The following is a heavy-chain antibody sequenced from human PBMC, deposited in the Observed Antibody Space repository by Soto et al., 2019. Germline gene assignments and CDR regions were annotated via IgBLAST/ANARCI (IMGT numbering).Heavy chain of an antibody. CDR1: GGTFSSYA. V-gene: IGHV1-69*01. CDR2: IIPIFGTA. Sequence: QVQLVQSGAEVKKPGSSVKVSCKASGGTFSSYAISWVRQAPGQGLEWMGGIIPIFGTANYAQKFQGRVTITADESTSTAYMELSSLRSEDTAVYYCAREGLVTMVRGDDNWFDPWGQGTLVTVSS. J-gene: IGHJ5*02. CDR3: AREGLVTMVRGDDNWFDP. D-gene: IGHD3-10*01.